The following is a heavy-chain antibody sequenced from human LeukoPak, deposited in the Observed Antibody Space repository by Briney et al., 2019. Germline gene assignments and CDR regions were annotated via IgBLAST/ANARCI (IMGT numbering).Heavy chain of an antibody. CDR3: GSLLVRWGPGYFDY. D-gene: IGHD3-10*01. CDR2: IYYSGST. CDR1: GGSISRNSDY. J-gene: IGHJ4*02. Sequence: PSETLSLNCTVSGGSISRNSDYWGWLRQPPGKGLEWIGSIYYSGSTYYNPSLESRVTISVDTSKNQFSLKLSSVTAADTAVYYCGSLLVRWGPGYFDYWGQGTLVTVSS. V-gene: IGHV4-39*07.